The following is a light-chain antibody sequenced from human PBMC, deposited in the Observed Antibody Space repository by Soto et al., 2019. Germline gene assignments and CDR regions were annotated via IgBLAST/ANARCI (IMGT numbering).Light chain of an antibody. CDR2: DAS. Sequence: DIVLTQSPGTLSLSPGERATLSCRASQSVNSNYLAWYQQKPGQAPRLLIYDASTRATGIPVRFSGSGSGTEFTLTISSLQPDDVATYYCLQYDSYTWTFGQGTKVDI. CDR1: QSVNSNY. CDR3: LQYDSYTWT. J-gene: IGKJ1*01. V-gene: IGKV3-20*01.